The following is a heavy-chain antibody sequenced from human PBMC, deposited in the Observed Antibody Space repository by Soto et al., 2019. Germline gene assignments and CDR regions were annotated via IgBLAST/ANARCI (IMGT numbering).Heavy chain of an antibody. Sequence: QVQLVQSGAEVKKPGSSVKVSCKASGGTFSSYTISWVRQAPGQGLEWMGRIIPILGIANYAQKFQGRVTITADKSTSTAYMELGSLRSDDPAVYYCARDSSSWLGNCFDPWGQGTLVTVSS. CDR2: IIPILGIA. CDR3: ARDSSSWLGNCFDP. J-gene: IGHJ5*02. V-gene: IGHV1-69*08. CDR1: GGTFSSYT. D-gene: IGHD6-13*01.